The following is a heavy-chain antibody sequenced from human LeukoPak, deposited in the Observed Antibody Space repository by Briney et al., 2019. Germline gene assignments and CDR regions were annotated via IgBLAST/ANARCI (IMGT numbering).Heavy chain of an antibody. V-gene: IGHV3-21*01. J-gene: IGHJ4*02. Sequence: GGSLRLSCAASGFTFSSYSMNWVRQAPGKGLEWVSSISSSSNYIYYADSVKGRFTISRDNAKNSLYLQMNSLRAEDTAVYYCARDKYSSGSFDYWGQGTLVTVSS. CDR1: GFTFSSYS. D-gene: IGHD6-19*01. CDR2: ISSSSNYI. CDR3: ARDKYSSGSFDY.